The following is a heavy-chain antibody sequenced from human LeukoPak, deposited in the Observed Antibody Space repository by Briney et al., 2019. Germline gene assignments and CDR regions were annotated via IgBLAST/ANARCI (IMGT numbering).Heavy chain of an antibody. CDR2: ISAYNGNT. CDR3: AVAVAGTTFDQ. J-gene: IGHJ4*02. Sequence: ASVKVSCKASGYTFTSYGITWMRQAPGQGLEWMGWISAYNGNTNYAQKFQGRVTMTTDTSTSTAYMELRSLRSDDTAVYYCAVAVAGTTFDQWGQGTLVTVSS. V-gene: IGHV1-18*01. D-gene: IGHD6-19*01. CDR1: GYTFTSYG.